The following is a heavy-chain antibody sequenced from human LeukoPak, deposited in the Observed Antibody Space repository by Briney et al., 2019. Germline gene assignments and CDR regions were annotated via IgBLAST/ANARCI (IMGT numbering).Heavy chain of an antibody. D-gene: IGHD1-26*01. CDR2: IYYSGST. J-gene: IGHJ4*02. CDR3: AREERDGGVVGAVFDY. Sequence: SETLSLTCTVSGGSISSRSYYWGWIRQPPGTGLEWIGSIYYSGSTYYNPSLKSRVTISVDTSKNQFSLKLSSVTAADTAVYYCAREERDGGVVGAVFDYWGQGTLVTVSS. V-gene: IGHV4-39*07. CDR1: GGSISSRSYY.